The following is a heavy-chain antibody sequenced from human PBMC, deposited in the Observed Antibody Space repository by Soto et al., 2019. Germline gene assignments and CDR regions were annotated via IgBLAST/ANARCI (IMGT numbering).Heavy chain of an antibody. CDR2: IYYSGNT. Sequence: SETLSLTCTVSGDSTSSGDYYWSWIRQPPGKGLEWIGCIYYSGNTYYNPSLKSRFSISVDTSKNQFSLKLSSVTAADTAVYYCARDFKRYSRPPGPLEYWGLGTPVTVS. CDR3: ARDFKRYSRPPGPLEY. D-gene: IGHD6-13*01. J-gene: IGHJ4*02. CDR1: GDSTSSGDYY. V-gene: IGHV4-30-4*01.